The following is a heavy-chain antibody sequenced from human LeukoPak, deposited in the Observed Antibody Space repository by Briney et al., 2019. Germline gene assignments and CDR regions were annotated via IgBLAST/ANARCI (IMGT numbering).Heavy chain of an antibody. D-gene: IGHD3-16*02. CDR2: IYTSGST. CDR3: AREMGYDYVWGSYRYAYYFDY. CDR1: GGSISSSSYY. J-gene: IGHJ4*02. V-gene: IGHV4-61*02. Sequence: SETLSLTCTVSGGSISSSSYYWSWIRQPAGKGLEWIGRIYTSGSTNYNPSLKSRVTMSVDTSKNQFSLKLSSVTAADTAVYYCAREMGYDYVWGSYRYAYYFDYWGQGTLVTVSS.